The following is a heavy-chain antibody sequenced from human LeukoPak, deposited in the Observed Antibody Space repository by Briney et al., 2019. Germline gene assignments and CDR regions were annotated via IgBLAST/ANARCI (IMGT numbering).Heavy chain of an antibody. D-gene: IGHD1/OR15-1a*01. CDR3: ARETTIVLDY. Sequence: SQTLSLTCTVSGGSISSGSYYWSWIRQPAGKGLEWIGRIYTSGSTNYNPSLKSRVTISVDTSKNQFSLTLSSVTAADTVVYYCARETTIVLDYWGQGTLVTVSS. V-gene: IGHV4-61*02. J-gene: IGHJ4*02. CDR1: GGSISSGSYY. CDR2: IYTSGST.